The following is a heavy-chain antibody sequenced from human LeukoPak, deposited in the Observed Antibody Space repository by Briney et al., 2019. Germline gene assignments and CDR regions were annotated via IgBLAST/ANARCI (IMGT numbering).Heavy chain of an antibody. CDR3: ARAAAATMANYFDY. D-gene: IGHD6-13*01. Sequence: KASETLSLTCTVSGGSISSSSYYWGWIRQPPGKGLEWIGSIYYSGSTYYNPSLKSRVTISVDTSKNQFSLKLSSVTAADTAVYYCARAAAATMANYFDYWGQGTLVTVSS. CDR1: GGSISSSSYY. J-gene: IGHJ4*02. V-gene: IGHV4-39*01. CDR2: IYYSGST.